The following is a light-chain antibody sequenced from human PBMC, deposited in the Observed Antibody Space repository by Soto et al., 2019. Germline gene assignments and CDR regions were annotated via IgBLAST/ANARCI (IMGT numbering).Light chain of an antibody. CDR1: SGDIGSYNR. J-gene: IGLJ1*01. V-gene: IGLV2-14*01. CDR2: EVT. CDR3: SSYTSSNTPYV. Sequence: QSALTQPASVSGSPGQSITISCTGTSGDIGSYNRVSWYQQHPGKAPKLIIYEVTDRPSGVSNRFSGSKSGNTASLTISGLQADDEANYYCSSYTSSNTPYVFGTGTKVTVL.